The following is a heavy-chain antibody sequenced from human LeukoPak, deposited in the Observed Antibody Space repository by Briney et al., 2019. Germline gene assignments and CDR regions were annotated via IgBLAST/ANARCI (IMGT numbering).Heavy chain of an antibody. V-gene: IGHV1-24*01. CDR2: FDPEDGET. Sequence: ASVKVSCKASGYTFTSYGISWVRQAPGKGLEWMGGFDPEDGETIYAQKFQGRVTMTEDTSTDTAYMELSSLRSEDTAVYYCATRSGSSLDYWGQGTLVTVSS. D-gene: IGHD6-13*01. CDR3: ATRSGSSLDY. J-gene: IGHJ4*02. CDR1: GYTFTSYG.